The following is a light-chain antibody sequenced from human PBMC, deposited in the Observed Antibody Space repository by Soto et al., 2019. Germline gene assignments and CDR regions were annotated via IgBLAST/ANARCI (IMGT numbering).Light chain of an antibody. V-gene: IGKV3-20*01. J-gene: IGKJ4*01. CDR2: GAS. CDR1: QTLSSSS. Sequence: EIVLTQSPGTLSLSPGESGTLSCRAGQTLSSSSLAWYQQKPGQAPRLLIYGASNRASGIPDRFSGGGSGTDFTLTINRLEPEDFAVYYCHQYGSSPLTFGGGTQVEI. CDR3: HQYGSSPLT.